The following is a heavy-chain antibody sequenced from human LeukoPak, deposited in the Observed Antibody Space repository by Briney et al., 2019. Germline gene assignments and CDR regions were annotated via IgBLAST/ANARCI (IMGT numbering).Heavy chain of an antibody. J-gene: IGHJ4*02. CDR2: IYPGDSDT. CDR1: GYSFTNYW. V-gene: IGHV5-51*01. CDR3: ARPHYYGSESPRFDY. D-gene: IGHD3-10*01. Sequence: GESLKISCKGSGYSFTNYWIGLVRQMPGKGLEWMGIIYPGDSDTRYSPSFQGQVTISADKSISTAYLQWSSLKASDTAMYYCARPHYYGSESPRFDYWGQGTLVTVSS.